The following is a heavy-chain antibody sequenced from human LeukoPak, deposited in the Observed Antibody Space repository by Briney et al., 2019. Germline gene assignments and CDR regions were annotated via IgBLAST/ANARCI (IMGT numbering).Heavy chain of an antibody. D-gene: IGHD2-2*01. Sequence: PSETLSLTCTVSGGSISSYYWSWIRQPAGKGLECIGPIYTTGNTNYNPSLKSRVTISVDTSKNQFSLKLSSVTAADTAVYYCARGVPAAIGHLDYWGQGTLVTVSS. CDR3: ARGVPAAIGHLDY. V-gene: IGHV4-4*07. J-gene: IGHJ4*02. CDR2: IYTTGNT. CDR1: GGSISSYY.